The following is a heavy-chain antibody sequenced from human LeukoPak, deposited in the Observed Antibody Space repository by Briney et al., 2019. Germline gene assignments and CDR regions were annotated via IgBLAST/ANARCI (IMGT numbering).Heavy chain of an antibody. V-gene: IGHV4-4*07. CDR3: ARHPIAAARGGFDY. Sequence: SETLSLTCTVSGGSISSYYWSWIRQPAGKGLEWIGRIYTNGSINYNPSLKSRVTMSVDTSKNQFSLKLSSVTAADTAVYYCARHPIAAARGGFDYWGQGTLVTVSS. D-gene: IGHD6-13*01. CDR1: GGSISSYY. CDR2: IYTNGSI. J-gene: IGHJ4*02.